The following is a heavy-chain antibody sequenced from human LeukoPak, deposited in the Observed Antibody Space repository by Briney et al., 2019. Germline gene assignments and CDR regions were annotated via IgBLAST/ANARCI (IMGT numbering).Heavy chain of an antibody. CDR3: ARGRYYDFWSATSNWFDP. Sequence: SETLSLTCTVSGASISSSSYYWGWIRQPPGKGLEWIGNIYYSGSTYYNPSLKSRVTISVDTSKNQFSLKLSSVTAADTAVYYCARGRYYDFWSATSNWFDPWGQGTLVTVSS. CDR1: GASISSSSYY. CDR2: IYYSGST. D-gene: IGHD3-3*01. V-gene: IGHV4-39*07. J-gene: IGHJ5*02.